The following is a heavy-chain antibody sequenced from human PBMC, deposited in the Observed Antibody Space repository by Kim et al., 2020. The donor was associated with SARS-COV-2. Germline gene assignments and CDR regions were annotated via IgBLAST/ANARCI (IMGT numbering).Heavy chain of an antibody. V-gene: IGHV4-34*01. CDR1: GGSFSGYY. Sequence: SETLSLTCAVYGGSFSGYYWGWIRQPPGKGLEWVGVITHSGNIYYNPSLMSQFTMSVDTTKNHFSLNMNSVTAADTAVYYCARVAYPQGRSRVFD. CDR2: ITHSGNI. D-gene: IGHD6-13*01. J-gene: IGHJ4*01. CDR3: ARVAYPQGRSRVFD.